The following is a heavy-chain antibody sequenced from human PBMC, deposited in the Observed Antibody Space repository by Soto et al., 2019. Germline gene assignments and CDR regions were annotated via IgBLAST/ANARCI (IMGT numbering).Heavy chain of an antibody. CDR3: ATRITMVRGIILFDY. Sequence: SETLSLTCAVSGGSISSSNWWSWVRQPPGKGLEWIGEIYHSGSTNYNPSLKSRVTISVDKSKNQFSLKLSSVTATDTAVYYCATRITMVRGIILFDYWGQGTLVTVSS. J-gene: IGHJ4*02. V-gene: IGHV4-4*02. CDR2: IYHSGST. D-gene: IGHD3-10*01. CDR1: GGSISSSNW.